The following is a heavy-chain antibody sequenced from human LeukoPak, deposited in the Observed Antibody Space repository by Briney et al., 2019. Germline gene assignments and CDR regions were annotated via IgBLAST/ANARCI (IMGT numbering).Heavy chain of an antibody. CDR2: ITGSGGRT. Sequence: PGGSLRLSCAASGFTFSSHAMSWVRQAPGKGLEWVSTITGSGGRTYHADSGKGRFTISRDNSKNTLYLQMNRLRADDTAVDYCAKDRGIAVAGTDFDYWGQGTLVTVSS. CDR1: GFTFSSHA. V-gene: IGHV3-23*01. D-gene: IGHD6-19*01. CDR3: AKDRGIAVAGTDFDY. J-gene: IGHJ4*02.